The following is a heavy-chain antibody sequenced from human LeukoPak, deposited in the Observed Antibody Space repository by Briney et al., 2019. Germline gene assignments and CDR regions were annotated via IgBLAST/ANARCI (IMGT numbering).Heavy chain of an antibody. Sequence: PGGSLRLSCAASGFTFSSYAMSWVRQAPGKGLEWVSAISGSGGSTYYADSVKGRFTISRDNSKNTLYLQMNSLRAEDTAVYYCAKGPGIAAAGTGGFDYWGQGTLVTVSS. CDR2: ISGSGGST. V-gene: IGHV3-23*01. CDR3: AKGPGIAAAGTGGFDY. CDR1: GFTFSSYA. J-gene: IGHJ4*02. D-gene: IGHD6-13*01.